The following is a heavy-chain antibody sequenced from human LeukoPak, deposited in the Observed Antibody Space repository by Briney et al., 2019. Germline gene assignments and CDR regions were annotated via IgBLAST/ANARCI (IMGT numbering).Heavy chain of an antibody. CDR2: ISGSGGST. Sequence: PGGSLRLSCAASGFTFSSYAMSWVRQAPGKGLEWVSAISGSGGSTYYADSVKGRSTISRDNSKNTLYLQMNSLRAEDTAVYYCAKVWRYSYGYLDYWGQGTLVTVSS. CDR1: GFTFSSYA. V-gene: IGHV3-23*01. D-gene: IGHD5-18*01. J-gene: IGHJ4*02. CDR3: AKVWRYSYGYLDY.